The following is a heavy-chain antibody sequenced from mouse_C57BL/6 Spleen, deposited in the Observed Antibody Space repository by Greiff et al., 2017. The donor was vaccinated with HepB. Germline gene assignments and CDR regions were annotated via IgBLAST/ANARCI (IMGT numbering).Heavy chain of an antibody. J-gene: IGHJ4*01. CDR2: INPNNGGT. CDR3: ARLKDGYYVHYAMDY. CDR1: GYTFTDYY. Sequence: VQLQQSGPELVKPGASVKISCKASGYTFTDYYMNWVKQSHGKSLEWIGDINPNNGGTSYNQKFKGKATLTVDKSSSTAYMELRSLTSEDSAVYYCARLKDGYYVHYAMDYWGQGTSVTVSS. V-gene: IGHV1-26*01. D-gene: IGHD2-3*01.